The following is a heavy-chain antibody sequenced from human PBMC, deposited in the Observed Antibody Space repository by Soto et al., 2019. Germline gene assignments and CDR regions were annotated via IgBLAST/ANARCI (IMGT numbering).Heavy chain of an antibody. CDR3: ARDPAP. Sequence: PSETLSLTCPVSGGSITRGGYYWSWIRQHPGKGLEWIGYIYNSGTTYYNPSLKSRVTISVDTSKNQFSLKLTSVTAADTAVYYCARDPAPWGQGTLVTV. J-gene: IGHJ5*02. V-gene: IGHV4-31*03. CDR2: IYNSGTT. CDR1: GGSITRGGYY.